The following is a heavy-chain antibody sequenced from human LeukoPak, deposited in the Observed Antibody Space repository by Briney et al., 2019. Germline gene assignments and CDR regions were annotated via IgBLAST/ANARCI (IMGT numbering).Heavy chain of an antibody. V-gene: IGHV4-39*07. CDR3: AVLSQVRYYYGMDV. CDR1: GGSISSSSYY. J-gene: IGHJ6*02. Sequence: PSETLSLTCTVSGGSISSSSYYWGWIRQPPGKGLEWIGEINHSGSTNYNPSLKSRVTISVDTSKNQFSLKLSSVTAADTAVYYCAVLSQVRYYYGMDVWGQGTTVTVSS. CDR2: INHSGST. D-gene: IGHD5/OR15-5a*01.